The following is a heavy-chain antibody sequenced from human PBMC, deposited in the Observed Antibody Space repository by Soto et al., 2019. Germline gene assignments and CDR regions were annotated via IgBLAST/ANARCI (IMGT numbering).Heavy chain of an antibody. CDR3: ARSVKPDNPRVPAAMEPYYYGMDV. CDR1: GYTFTGYY. V-gene: IGHV1-2*04. Sequence: ASVKVSCKASGYTFTGYYMHWVRQAPGQGLEWMGWINPNSGGTNYAQKFQGWVTMTRDTSISTAYMELSRLRSDDTAVYYCARSVKPDNPRVPAAMEPYYYGMDVWGQGTTVTVSS. D-gene: IGHD2-2*01. J-gene: IGHJ6*02. CDR2: INPNSGGT.